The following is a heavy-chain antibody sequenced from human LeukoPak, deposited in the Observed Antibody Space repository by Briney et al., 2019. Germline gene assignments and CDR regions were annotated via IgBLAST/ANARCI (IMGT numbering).Heavy chain of an antibody. J-gene: IGHJ3*02. V-gene: IGHV4-34*01. CDR3: ARVGRGYCSSTSCYTDAFDI. CDR2: INHSGST. D-gene: IGHD2-2*02. CDR1: GGSFSGYY. Sequence: SETLSLTCAVYGGSFSGYYWSWIRQPPGKGLEWIGEINHSGSTNYNPSLKSRVTISVDTSKNQFSLKLSSVTAADTAVYYCARVGRGYCSSTSCYTDAFDIWGQGTMVTVSP.